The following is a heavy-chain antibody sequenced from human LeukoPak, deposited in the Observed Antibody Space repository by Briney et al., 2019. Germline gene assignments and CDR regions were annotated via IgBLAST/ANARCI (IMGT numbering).Heavy chain of an antibody. CDR3: ARGNMEWLPFDY. J-gene: IGHJ4*02. V-gene: IGHV1-2*02. CDR1: GYTFTGYY. CDR2: INPNSGGT. D-gene: IGHD5-12*01. Sequence: GASVKVSCRASGYTFTGYYIHWVRQAPGQGLEWMGWINPNSGGTSYAQKFQGRVTMTRDTSISTAYMELSRLRSDDRAVYYCARGNMEWLPFDYWGQGTLVTVSS.